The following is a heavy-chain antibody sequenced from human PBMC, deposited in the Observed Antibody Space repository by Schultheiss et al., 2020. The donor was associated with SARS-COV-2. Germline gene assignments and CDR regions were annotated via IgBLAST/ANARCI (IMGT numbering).Heavy chain of an antibody. CDR3: AGREPFYYDFWSGYQAPFDY. CDR2: IYYSGST. CDR1: GGSISSYY. J-gene: IGHJ4*02. D-gene: IGHD3-3*01. V-gene: IGHV4-59*12. Sequence: SETLSLTCTVSGGSISSYYWSWIRQPPGKGLEWIGYIYYSGSTNYNPSLKSRVTISVDTSKNQFSLKLSSVTAADTAVYYCAGREPFYYDFWSGYQAPFDYWGQGTLVTVSS.